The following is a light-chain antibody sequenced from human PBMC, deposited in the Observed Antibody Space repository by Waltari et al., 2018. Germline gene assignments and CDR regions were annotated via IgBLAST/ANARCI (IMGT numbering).Light chain of an antibody. CDR1: QSVSSY. V-gene: IGKV3-11*01. CDR3: QQRSNWPPWT. J-gene: IGKJ1*01. CDR2: DAS. Sequence: EIVLTQSPATLSLSPGERATLSCSASQSVSSYLAWYQQKPGQAPRLRIYDASNRATGIPARFSGSGSGTDFTLTISSLEPEDFAVYYCQQRSNWPPWTFGQGTKVEIK.